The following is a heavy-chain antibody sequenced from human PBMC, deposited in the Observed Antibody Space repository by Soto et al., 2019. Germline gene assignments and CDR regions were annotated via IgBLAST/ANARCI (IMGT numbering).Heavy chain of an antibody. J-gene: IGHJ6*02. CDR3: AKKMGSGYYEPNYYYGMDV. V-gene: IGHV3-23*01. CDR1: GFTFSSYA. CDR2: ISGSGGST. Sequence: GGSLRLSCAAPGFTFSSYAMSWVRQAPGKGLEWVSAISGSGGSTYYADSVKGRFTISRDNSKNTLYLQMNSLRAEDTAVYYCAKKMGSGYYEPNYYYGMDVWGQGTTVTVSS. D-gene: IGHD3-22*01.